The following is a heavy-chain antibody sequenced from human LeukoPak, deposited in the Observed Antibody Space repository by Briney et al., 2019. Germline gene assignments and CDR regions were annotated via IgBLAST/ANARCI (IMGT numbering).Heavy chain of an antibody. D-gene: IGHD3-22*01. V-gene: IGHV3-64*01. Sequence: GSLRLSCAASGFTFSNYAMHWVRQAPGKGLEYVSAISSDGGSIYYASSVKGRFTISRDNSKNTLYLQMGSLRAEDMAVYYCARGRPYYYDRRGYSSHMDVWGQGTTVTVSS. CDR1: GFTFSNYA. J-gene: IGHJ6*02. CDR3: ARGRPYYYDRRGYSSHMDV. CDR2: ISSDGGSI.